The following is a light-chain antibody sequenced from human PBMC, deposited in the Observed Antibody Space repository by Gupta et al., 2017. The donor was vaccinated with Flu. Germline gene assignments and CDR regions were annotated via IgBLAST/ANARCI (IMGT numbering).Light chain of an antibody. CDR2: MKN. J-gene: IGLJ3*02. CDR1: SSNSGSNF. Sequence: VTISCSGSSSNSGSNFVYWYQHVPGTAPKRLIDMKNQRPSGVPDRFPCYTSGTYASRAISRLRSEDEADDDWASWDAAPNGGVFGGGTKLTVL. CDR3: ASWDAAPNGGV. V-gene: IGLV1-47*01.